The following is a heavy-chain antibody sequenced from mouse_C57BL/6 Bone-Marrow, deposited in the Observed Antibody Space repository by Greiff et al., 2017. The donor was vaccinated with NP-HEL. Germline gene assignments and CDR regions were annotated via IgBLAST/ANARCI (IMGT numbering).Heavy chain of an antibody. J-gene: IGHJ2*01. D-gene: IGHD1-1*01. CDR3: ARDYYGSSYEGY. V-gene: IGHV1-81*01. CDR1: GYTFTSYG. CDR2: IYPRSGNT. Sequence: QVQLQQSGAELARPGASVKLSCKASGYTFTSYGISWVKQRTGQGLEWIGEIYPRSGNTYYNEKFKGKATLTADKSSSTAYMELRSLTSEDSAVYFCARDYYGSSYEGYWGQGTTLTVSS.